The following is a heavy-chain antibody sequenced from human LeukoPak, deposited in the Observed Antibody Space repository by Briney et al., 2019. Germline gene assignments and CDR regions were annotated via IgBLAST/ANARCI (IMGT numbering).Heavy chain of an antibody. V-gene: IGHV3-74*01. Sequence: GGSLRLPCAASGFTFSSYWMHWVRQAPGKGLVWVSRMNSDGSSTSYADSVKGRFTISRDNAKNTLYLQMNSLRAEDTAVYYCAPGGATGVDYWGQGTLVTVSS. CDR2: MNSDGSST. CDR1: GFTFSSYW. D-gene: IGHD1-26*01. CDR3: APGGATGVDY. J-gene: IGHJ4*02.